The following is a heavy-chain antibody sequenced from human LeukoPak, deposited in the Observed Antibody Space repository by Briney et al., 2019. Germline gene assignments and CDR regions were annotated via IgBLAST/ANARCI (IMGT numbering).Heavy chain of an antibody. CDR2: INPSGGST. D-gene: IGHD3-16*02. CDR3: ARGDTFGGVIPQRSYFDY. V-gene: IGHV1-46*01. CDR1: GYTFTSYY. Sequence: ASVKVSCTASGYTFTSYYMHWVRQAPGHGLEWMGIINPSGGSTSYAQKFQGRVTMTRDTSTSTVYMELSSLRSEDTAVYYCARGDTFGGVIPQRSYFDYWGQGTLVTVSS. J-gene: IGHJ4*02.